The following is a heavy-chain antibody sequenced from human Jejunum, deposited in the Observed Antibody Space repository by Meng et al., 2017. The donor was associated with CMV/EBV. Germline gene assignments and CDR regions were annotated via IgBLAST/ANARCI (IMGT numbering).Heavy chain of an antibody. CDR2: INSSNKDI. V-gene: IGHV3-21*01. Sequence: SGFSFITYDINWVHRATGTELEWVTSINSSNKDIQNADSVKGRFTVSRNNARNSLYLQMNSLRAEDTAVYYCARAQDRFLGWLPDHWGQGTLVTVSS. CDR1: GFSFITYD. J-gene: IGHJ4*02. D-gene: IGHD3-3*01. CDR3: ARAQDRFLGWLPDH.